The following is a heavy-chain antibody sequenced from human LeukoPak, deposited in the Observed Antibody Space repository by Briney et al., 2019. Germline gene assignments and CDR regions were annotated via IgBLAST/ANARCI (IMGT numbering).Heavy chain of an antibody. V-gene: IGHV3-15*01. Sequence: GGSLRLSCAVSGFTFSNAWMTWVRQAPGKGLEWVGRIKSKTEGGTTDYAAPAKGRFTISRDDSKNTLYLQMNSLKTEDTAVYYCTSDRHSGYDAHFDYWGLGTLVTVSS. D-gene: IGHD5-12*01. J-gene: IGHJ4*02. CDR2: IKSKTEGGTT. CDR1: GFTFSNAW. CDR3: TSDRHSGYDAHFDY.